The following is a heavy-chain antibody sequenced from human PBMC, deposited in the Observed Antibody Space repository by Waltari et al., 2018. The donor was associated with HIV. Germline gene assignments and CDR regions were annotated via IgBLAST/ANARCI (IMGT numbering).Heavy chain of an antibody. V-gene: IGHV4-34*02. D-gene: IGHD3-22*01. CDR2: ISHSGST. J-gene: IGHJ4*02. CDR3: ARGPRYFYDTSAYYNIEYFYDY. Sequence: QVQLQQWGAGLLKPSETLSLNCAVYGGSFSGYYWSWIRQSPGRGLAWIGEISHSGSTNYNPSLKDRVTISIATSKNQFSLKLNSVTAADTAVYYCARGPRYFYDTSAYYNIEYFYDYWGQGTLVTVSS. CDR1: GGSFSGYY.